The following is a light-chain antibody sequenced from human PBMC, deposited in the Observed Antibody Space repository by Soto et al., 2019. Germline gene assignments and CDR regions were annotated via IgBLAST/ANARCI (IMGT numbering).Light chain of an antibody. V-gene: IGKV3-20*01. CDR3: QQYGSSPLT. J-gene: IGKJ4*01. CDR1: QSVSSSY. CDR2: GAS. Sequence: EIVLTQSPGTLSLSPGERATLSCRASQSVSSSYLAWYQQKPGQAPRLLIYGASSRATGIPDRFSGSGSGIDFTLTISRLEPEDFAVYYCQQYGSSPLTFGGGTKV.